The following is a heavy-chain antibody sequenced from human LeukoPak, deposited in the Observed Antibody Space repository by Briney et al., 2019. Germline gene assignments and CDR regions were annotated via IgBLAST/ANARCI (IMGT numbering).Heavy chain of an antibody. D-gene: IGHD4-17*01. CDR2: ISSSSSNI. V-gene: IGHV3-48*02. CDR1: GLTFSSYN. Sequence: PGGSLRLSCAASGLTFSSYNMNWVRQAPGKGLEWVSYISSSSSNIQYADSVKGRFTISRDNAKNSLYLQMNSLRDEDTAVYYCARSGDYGDYTGYWGQGTLVTVSS. CDR3: ARSGDYGDYTGY. J-gene: IGHJ4*02.